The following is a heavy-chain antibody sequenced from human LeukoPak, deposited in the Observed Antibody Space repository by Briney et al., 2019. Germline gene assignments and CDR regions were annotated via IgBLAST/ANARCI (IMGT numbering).Heavy chain of an antibody. CDR3: ARLPRREIRSLVVVSHFDS. Sequence: RGESLQISCKGSGYSFTNYWIGWVRQMSGKGLEWMGIIYPGDSDTRYSPSFQGQVTISADKSISTAYLQWSSLRASDTAMYYCARLPRREIRSLVVVSHFDSWGQGKVVTVSS. D-gene: IGHD2-15*01. CDR2: IYPGDSDT. CDR1: GYSFTNYW. J-gene: IGHJ4*02. V-gene: IGHV5-51*01.